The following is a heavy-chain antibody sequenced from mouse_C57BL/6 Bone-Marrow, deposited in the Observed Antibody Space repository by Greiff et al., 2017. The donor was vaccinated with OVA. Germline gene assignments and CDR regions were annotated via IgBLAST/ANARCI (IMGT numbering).Heavy chain of an antibody. CDR3: VRDVTTVVEVPY. CDR2: IRSKSSNYAT. J-gene: IGHJ3*01. V-gene: IGHV10-3*01. D-gene: IGHD1-1*01. Sequence: EVQLQQSGGGLVQPKGSLKLSCAASGFTFNTYAMHWVRQAPGKGLEWVARIRSKSSNYATYYADSVKDRFTISRDDSQSMLYLQMNNLKTEDTAMYYCVRDVTTVVEVPYWGQGTLVTVSA. CDR1: GFTFNTYA.